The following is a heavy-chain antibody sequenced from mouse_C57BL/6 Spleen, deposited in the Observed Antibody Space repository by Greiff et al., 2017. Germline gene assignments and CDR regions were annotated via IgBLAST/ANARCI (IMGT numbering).Heavy chain of an antibody. CDR3: ASSYDYDGDWFAY. CDR1: GYSFTGYY. Sequence: EVQLQQSGPELVKPGASVKISCKASGYSFTGYYMNWVKQSPEKSLEWIGEINPSTGGTTYNQKFKAKATLTVDKSSSTAYMQLKSLTSEDSAVYYCASSYDYDGDWFAYWGQVTLVTVSA. D-gene: IGHD2-4*01. V-gene: IGHV1-42*01. J-gene: IGHJ3*01. CDR2: INPSTGGT.